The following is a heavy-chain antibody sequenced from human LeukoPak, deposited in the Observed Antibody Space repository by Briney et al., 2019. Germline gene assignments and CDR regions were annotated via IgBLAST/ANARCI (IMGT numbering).Heavy chain of an antibody. CDR1: GGFNTHYY. CDR2: IYHSGST. D-gene: IGHD3-22*01. Sequence: SETLSLTCSVSGGFNTHYYWSWIRQPPGKGLEWIGYIYHSGSTNYNPSLKSRVTISVDTSKDHFSLKLSSVTAADTAVYYCARGQWLPVFDFWGQGTLVTVSS. CDR3: ARGQWLPVFDF. V-gene: IGHV4-59*01. J-gene: IGHJ4*02.